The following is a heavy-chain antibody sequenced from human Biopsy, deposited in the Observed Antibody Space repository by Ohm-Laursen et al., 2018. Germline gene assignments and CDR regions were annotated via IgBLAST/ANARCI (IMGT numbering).Heavy chain of an antibody. J-gene: IGHJ4*02. CDR1: SYTFTDYN. CDR3: ARDPLNGHKHFDY. D-gene: IGHD2-8*01. CDR2: IYCKTGAT. Sequence: SVKVSCKASSYTFTDYNIHWMRQAPGQGLEWLGYIYCKTGATNYAQKFQGTVTMPRDTSIITAYLALGSLRSTDTAIYYCARDPLNGHKHFDYWGQGSLVTVSS. V-gene: IGHV1-2*02.